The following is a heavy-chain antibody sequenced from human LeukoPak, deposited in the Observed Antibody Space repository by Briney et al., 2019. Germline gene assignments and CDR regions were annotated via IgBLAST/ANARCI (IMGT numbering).Heavy chain of an antibody. D-gene: IGHD3-22*01. Sequence: PGGSLRLSCAVSGFTFDDYSMHWVRQPPGKGLEWVSLISGDSATTDYADSVKGRFTIPRDNRKNSLYLQMSSLRIEDTALYYCAKDGYYDSSGYSWGQGTLVTVSS. J-gene: IGHJ4*02. CDR1: GFTFDDYS. CDR2: ISGDSATT. V-gene: IGHV3-43*02. CDR3: AKDGYYDSSGYS.